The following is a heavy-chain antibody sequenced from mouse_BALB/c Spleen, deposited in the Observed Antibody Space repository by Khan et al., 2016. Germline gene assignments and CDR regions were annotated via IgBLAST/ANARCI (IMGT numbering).Heavy chain of an antibody. J-gene: IGHJ4*01. CDR1: GYTFTDYS. CDR2: INTETGEP. D-gene: IGHD2-3*01. CDR3: ARWLLRGYAMDY. Sequence: QIQLVQSGPELKKPGETVKISCKASGYTFTDYSMHWVKQAPGKGLKWMGWINTETGEPTYADDFKGRFAFSLETSASTAYLQINNLKNEDMATYFCARWLLRGYAMDYWGQGTSVTVSS. V-gene: IGHV9-2-1*01.